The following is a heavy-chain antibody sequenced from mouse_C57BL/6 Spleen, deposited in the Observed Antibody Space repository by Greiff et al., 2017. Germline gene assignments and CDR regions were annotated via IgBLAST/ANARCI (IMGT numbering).Heavy chain of an antibody. J-gene: IGHJ2*01. CDR2: ISYDGSN. CDR1: GYSITSGYY. CDR3: ARAIITTVVAPYYFDY. D-gene: IGHD1-1*01. V-gene: IGHV3-6*01. Sequence: EVQLQQSGPGLVKPSQSLSLTCSVTGYSITSGYYWNWIRQFPGNKLEWMGYISYDGSNNYNPSLKNRISITRDTSKNQFFLKLNSVTTEDTATDYCARAIITTVVAPYYFDYWGQGTTLTVSS.